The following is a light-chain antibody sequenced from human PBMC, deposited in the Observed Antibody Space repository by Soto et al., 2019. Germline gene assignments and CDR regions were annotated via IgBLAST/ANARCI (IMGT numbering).Light chain of an antibody. J-gene: IGKJ3*01. V-gene: IGKV1-27*01. CDR3: QKYSSVPV. CDR2: AAS. Sequence: DIQMTQSPTSLSASVGDRVTITCRASQDIRNFVAWYQQKPGKAPKLLIYAASTLQSGVPSRFSGSGSGTAFTLTINSLQPEDGATYSCQKYSSVPVFGPGTKVEIK. CDR1: QDIRNF.